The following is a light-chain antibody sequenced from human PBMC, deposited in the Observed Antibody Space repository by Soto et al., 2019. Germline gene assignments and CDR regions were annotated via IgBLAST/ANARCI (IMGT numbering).Light chain of an antibody. V-gene: IGKV3-11*01. CDR1: QSVDTM. J-gene: IGKJ2*01. CDR2: ETS. Sequence: EIVLTQSPASLSLSAGERVTLSCRASQSVDTMVAWYQQQVGRTPRLLIYETSNRATGVPGRFSGSGSGTDFTLTISRLEPEDCAVYFCPVRTDWPPFKYTFGQGTKLEV. CDR3: PVRTDWPPFKYT.